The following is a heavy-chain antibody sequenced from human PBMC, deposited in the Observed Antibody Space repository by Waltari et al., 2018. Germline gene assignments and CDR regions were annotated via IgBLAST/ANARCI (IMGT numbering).Heavy chain of an antibody. J-gene: IGHJ5*02. Sequence: QVQLQESGPGLVKPSETLSLPRTVSGGPISSYYWSWIRQPPGKGLEWIGYIYYSGSTNYNPSLKSRVTISVDTSKNQFSLKLSSVTAADTAVYYCARRSSGWYYWFDPWGQGTLVTVSS. CDR1: GGPISSYY. D-gene: IGHD6-19*01. V-gene: IGHV4-59*01. CDR2: IYYSGST. CDR3: ARRSSGWYYWFDP.